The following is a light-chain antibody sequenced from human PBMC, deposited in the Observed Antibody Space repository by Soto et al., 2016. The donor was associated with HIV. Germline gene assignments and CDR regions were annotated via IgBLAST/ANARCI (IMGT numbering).Light chain of an antibody. CDR1: RIGSKS. V-gene: IGLV3-21*03. CDR3: QVWDSSSDQKV. J-gene: IGLJ3*02. Sequence: SYVLTQPPSVSVAPGKTAKFTCGGDRIGSKSVRWFQQKPGQAPKLVVYDDSDRPSGIPERFSGSNSGNTATLTISRVDAGDEADYYCQVWDSSSDQKVFGGGTKLTVL. CDR2: DDS.